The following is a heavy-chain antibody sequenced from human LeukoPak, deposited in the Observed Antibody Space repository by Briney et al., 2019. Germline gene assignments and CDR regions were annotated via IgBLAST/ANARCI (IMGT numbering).Heavy chain of an antibody. CDR1: GYTFTSYY. CDR2: INPSGGST. J-gene: IGHJ6*03. V-gene: IGHV1-46*01. CDR3: AREYRKGYYYYYMDV. D-gene: IGHD2-2*01. Sequence: ASVKVSCKASGYTFTSYYMHWVRQAPGQGLEWMGIINPSGGSTSYAQKFQGRVTMTRDTSISTAYMELSRLRSDDTAVYYCAREYRKGYYYYYMDVWGKGTTVTVSS.